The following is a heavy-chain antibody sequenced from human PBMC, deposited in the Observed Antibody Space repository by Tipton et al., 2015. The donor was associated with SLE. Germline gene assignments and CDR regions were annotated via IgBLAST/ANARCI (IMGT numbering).Heavy chain of an antibody. V-gene: IGHV4-34*01. CDR1: GGSFSGYY. J-gene: IGHJ4*02. Sequence: LRLSCAVYGGSFSGYYWSWIRQPPGKGLEWIGEINHSGYTNYNPSLKSRVTISVDTSKNQFSLRLRSVTAADTAVYYCARRHLVVVPADYYFDYWGQGTLVTVSS. CDR3: ARRHLVVVPADYYFDY. CDR2: INHSGYT. D-gene: IGHD2-2*01.